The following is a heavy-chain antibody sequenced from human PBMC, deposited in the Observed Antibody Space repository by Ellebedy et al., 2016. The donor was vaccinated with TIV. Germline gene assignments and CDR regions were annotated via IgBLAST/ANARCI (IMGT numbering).Heavy chain of an antibody. CDR1: GFTFSSYA. J-gene: IGHJ4*02. CDR2: ITGTT. CDR3: AKSDHYYDSSGYYYFDY. Sequence: GGSLRLSCAASGFTFSSYAMSWVRQAPGKGLEWVSSITGTTYHANSVKGRFTISRDNSKNTLYLQMNSLRAEDTAVYYCAKSDHYYDSSGYYYFDYWGQGTLVTVSS. V-gene: IGHV3-23*01. D-gene: IGHD3-22*01.